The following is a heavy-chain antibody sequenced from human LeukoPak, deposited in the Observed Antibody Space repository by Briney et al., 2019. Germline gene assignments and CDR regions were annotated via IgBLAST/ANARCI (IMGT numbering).Heavy chain of an antibody. CDR1: GYTFTGYY. J-gene: IGHJ4*02. D-gene: IGHD1-26*01. CDR2: INPNSGGT. CDR3: ARARGSYRPYYFDY. V-gene: IGHV1-2*02. Sequence: ASVTVSCKAPGYTFTGYYMHWVRQAPGQGLEWMGWINPNSGGTNYAQKFQGRVTMTRDTSISTAYMELSRLRSDDTAVYYCARARGSYRPYYFDYWGQGTLVTVSS.